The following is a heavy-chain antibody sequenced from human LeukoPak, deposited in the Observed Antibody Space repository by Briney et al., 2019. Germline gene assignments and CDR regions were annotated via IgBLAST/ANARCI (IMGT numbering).Heavy chain of an antibody. CDR2: IKQDGSEK. V-gene: IGHV3-7*01. CDR1: GFTVSSNY. D-gene: IGHD3-3*01. Sequence: PGGSLRLSCAASGFTVSSNYMSWVRQAPGKGLEWVANIKQDGSEKYYVDSVKGRFTISRDNARNSLYLQMNSLRAEDTAVYYCAREAYDDFWSGSWRYYYYMDVWGKGITATVSS. J-gene: IGHJ6*03. CDR3: AREAYDDFWSGSWRYYYYMDV.